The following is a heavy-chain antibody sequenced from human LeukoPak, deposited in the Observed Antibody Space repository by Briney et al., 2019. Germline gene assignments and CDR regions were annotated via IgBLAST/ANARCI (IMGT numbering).Heavy chain of an antibody. CDR2: IYSGGGT. D-gene: IGHD3-16*01. J-gene: IGHJ4*02. V-gene: IGHV3-66*01. CDR1: GFSVSTNY. CDR3: TTGLRSVDTWGTFDY. Sequence: GESLSLTCTASGFSVSTNYMSWVRQAAGKGLEWVSLIYSGGGTYYADSVKGRFTISIDNSRNTLSLQMTSLRVDDSAVCSCTTGLRSVDTWGTFDYWGQGALVTVSS.